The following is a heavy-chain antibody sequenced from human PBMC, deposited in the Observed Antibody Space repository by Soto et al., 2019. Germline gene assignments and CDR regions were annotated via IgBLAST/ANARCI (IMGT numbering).Heavy chain of an antibody. V-gene: IGHV1-3*01. CDR2: INAGNGNT. Sequence: GASVKVSCKASGYTFTSYAMHWVRQAPGQRLEWMGWINAGNGNTEYSQKFQGRVTITRDTSISTAYMELSSLRSENPAVSYCAGDGYNSYYGMDVWRQGTRVAV. D-gene: IGHD5-12*01. CDR3: AGDGYNSYYGMDV. J-gene: IGHJ6*01. CDR1: GYTFTSYA.